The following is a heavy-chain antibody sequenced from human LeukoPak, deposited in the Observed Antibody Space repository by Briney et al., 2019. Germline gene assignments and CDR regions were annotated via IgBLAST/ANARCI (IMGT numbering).Heavy chain of an antibody. D-gene: IGHD3-22*01. V-gene: IGHV3-21*01. CDR2: ISSSSSYI. J-gene: IGHJ4*02. CDR3: ARSAVGYYDSSGYYLYYFDY. Sequence: PGGSLRLSCAASGFNFSSYSMNWVRQAPGKGPEWVSSISSSSSYIYYADSVKGRFTISRDNAKNSLYLQMNSLRAEDTAVYYCARSAVGYYDSSGYYLYYFDYWGQGTLVTVSS. CDR1: GFNFSSYS.